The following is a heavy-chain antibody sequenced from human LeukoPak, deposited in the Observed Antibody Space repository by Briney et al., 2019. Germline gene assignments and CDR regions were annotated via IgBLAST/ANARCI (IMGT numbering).Heavy chain of an antibody. J-gene: IGHJ4*02. V-gene: IGHV6-1*01. CDR3: ARGVRASGFNF. D-gene: IGHD6-19*01. CDR2: TYYRSKWYK. Sequence: SQTLSLTCAFSGESVSNDSAAWEWLRQSRSRGLEWLGRTYYRSKWYKDYAVSVKGRITINPDTSKNQFSLQLNSVTPEDTAAYYCARGVRASGFNFWGQGTLVTVSS. CDR1: GESVSNDSAA.